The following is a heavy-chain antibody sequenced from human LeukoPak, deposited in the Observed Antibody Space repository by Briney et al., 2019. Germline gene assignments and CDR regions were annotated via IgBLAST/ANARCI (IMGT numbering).Heavy chain of an antibody. Sequence: GGSLRLSCAASGFTFSSSAMSWVRQAPGKGLEWVSAISNNGGYTYYADSVQGRFTISRDSSKSTLYLQMNSLRAEDTAVYYCAKQLGYCSDGSCYFPYWGQGTLVTVSS. CDR2: ISNNGGYT. V-gene: IGHV3-23*01. CDR1: GFTFSSSA. CDR3: AKQLGYCSDGSCYFPY. J-gene: IGHJ4*02. D-gene: IGHD2-15*01.